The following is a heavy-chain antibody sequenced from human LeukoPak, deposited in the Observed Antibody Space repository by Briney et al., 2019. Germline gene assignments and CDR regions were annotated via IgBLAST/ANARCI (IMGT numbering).Heavy chain of an antibody. CDR2: IYYSGST. CDR1: GGSMRSNY. D-gene: IGHD6-13*01. V-gene: IGHV4-59*01. Sequence: SETLSLTCTVSGGSMRSNYWNWIRQPPGRGLEWIGSIYYSGSTNYNPSLKSRVTISVDTSKNQFSLKLSSVTAADTAVYYCARDLGYDSNWSYYFDYWGQGTLVTVSS. J-gene: IGHJ4*02. CDR3: ARDLGYDSNWSYYFDY.